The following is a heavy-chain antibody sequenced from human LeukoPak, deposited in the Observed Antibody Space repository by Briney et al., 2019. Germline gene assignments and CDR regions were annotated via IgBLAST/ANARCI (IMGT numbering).Heavy chain of an antibody. Sequence: GGSLRLSCAASGFTVSSNYMSWVRQAPGKGLEWVSVIYSGGSTYYADSVKGRFTISRDNAKNSLYLQMNSLRAEDTAVYYCARDRFIAAAALDYWGQGTLVTVSS. J-gene: IGHJ4*02. V-gene: IGHV3-53*01. CDR3: ARDRFIAAAALDY. CDR2: IYSGGST. CDR1: GFTVSSNY. D-gene: IGHD6-13*01.